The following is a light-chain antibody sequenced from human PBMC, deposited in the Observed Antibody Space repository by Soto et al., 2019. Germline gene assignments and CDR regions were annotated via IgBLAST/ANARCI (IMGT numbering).Light chain of an antibody. Sequence: IHVTHAPSTLCASFGEIVAMTGRASQTISTYLNWYQQKPGKAPKLLIYAASSLQSGVPSRFSGRGSGTEFTLTISSLQPDDFATYYCQEYNTYSFTFGPGTKVDIK. V-gene: IGKV1-5*01. J-gene: IGKJ3*01. CDR3: QEYNTYSFT. CDR1: QTISTY. CDR2: AAS.